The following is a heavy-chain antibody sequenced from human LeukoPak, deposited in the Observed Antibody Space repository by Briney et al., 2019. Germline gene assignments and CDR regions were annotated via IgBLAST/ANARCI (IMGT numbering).Heavy chain of an antibody. CDR2: INPSSGNT. J-gene: IGHJ4*02. CDR1: GFTLTKHA. Sequence: GGSLRLPCAASGFTLTKHAMSWVRQAPGKGLEWVSSINPSSGNTYYADSVKGRFTISGDYSKNTLYLQMNSLRAEDTAVYYCAKENMGAAVYYFDYWGKGTLVTVSS. CDR3: AKENMGAAVYYFDY. D-gene: IGHD2-15*01. V-gene: IGHV3-23*01.